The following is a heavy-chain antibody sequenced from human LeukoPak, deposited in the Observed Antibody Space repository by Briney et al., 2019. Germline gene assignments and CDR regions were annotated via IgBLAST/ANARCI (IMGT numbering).Heavy chain of an antibody. CDR2: IYYSGST. CDR1: GGSISSYY. J-gene: IGHJ4*02. CDR3: ARDQYYDILGY. Sequence: PSETLSLTCSVSGGSISSYYWTWIRQSPGKGLEWIGYIYYSGSTNYNPSLKSRVTMSVDASKNQFSLRLTSVTAADTAVYYCARDQYYDILGYWGQGTLVTVSS. V-gene: IGHV4-59*12. D-gene: IGHD3-9*01.